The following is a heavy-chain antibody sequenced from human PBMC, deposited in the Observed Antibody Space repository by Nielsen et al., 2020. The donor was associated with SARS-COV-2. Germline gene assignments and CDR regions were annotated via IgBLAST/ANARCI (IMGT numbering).Heavy chain of an antibody. CDR3: ARGGGDFDY. V-gene: IGHV3-21*01. CDR2: ISSSSSYI. J-gene: IGHJ4*02. D-gene: IGHD2-15*01. CDR1: GFTFSSYR. Sequence: GGPLRPPFAASGFTFSSYRLNWVRQAPGKGLEWVSSISSSSSYIYYADSVKARFTISRDNAKNSLYLQMNSLRAEDTAVYYCARGGGDFDYWGQGTLVTVSS.